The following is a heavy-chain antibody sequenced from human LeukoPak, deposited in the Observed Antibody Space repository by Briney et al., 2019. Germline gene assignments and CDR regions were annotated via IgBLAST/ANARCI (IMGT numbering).Heavy chain of an antibody. D-gene: IGHD3-22*01. CDR3: ARAFYHDTSGYYDY. Sequence: GASVKVSCKVPGYTFSSYCICWVRQAPGQGLEWMGWISAHNGNTNYAQKLQGRITMTTDTSTSTAYMELRSLRSDDTAVYYCARAFYHDTSGYYDYWGQGTLVTVSS. V-gene: IGHV1-18*01. J-gene: IGHJ4*02. CDR1: GYTFSSYC. CDR2: ISAHNGNT.